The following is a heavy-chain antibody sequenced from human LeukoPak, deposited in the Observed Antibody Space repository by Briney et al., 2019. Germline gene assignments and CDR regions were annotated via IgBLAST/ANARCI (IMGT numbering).Heavy chain of an antibody. J-gene: IGHJ4*02. Sequence: GGTLRLSCAASGFTFSSYGMTWIRQAPGEGLEWVSAISGSGGSTYYADSVKGRFTISRDNSNNTLYLQMNSLRAKDTAVYYCANYANAGSLDYWGQGTLVTVSS. D-gene: IGHD2-2*01. CDR2: ISGSGGST. CDR3: ANYANAGSLDY. CDR1: GFTFSSYG. V-gene: IGHV3-23*01.